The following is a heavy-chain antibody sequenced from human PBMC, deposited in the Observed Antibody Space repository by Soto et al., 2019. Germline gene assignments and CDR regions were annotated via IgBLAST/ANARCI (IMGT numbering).Heavy chain of an antibody. Sequence: SETLSLTCAVSGDSISSSNWWSWVRQPPGKGLEWIGEIYHSGSTNYNPSLKSRVTVSVDKSKNQFSLKLSSVTAADTAVYYCARDRSGGYHEYYFDYWGQGTLVTVSS. J-gene: IGHJ4*02. V-gene: IGHV4-4*02. CDR3: ARDRSGGYHEYYFDY. D-gene: IGHD1-26*01. CDR1: GDSISSSNW. CDR2: IYHSGST.